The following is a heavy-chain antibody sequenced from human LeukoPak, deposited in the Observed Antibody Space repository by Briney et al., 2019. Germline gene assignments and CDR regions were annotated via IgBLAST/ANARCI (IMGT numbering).Heavy chain of an antibody. CDR3: AKDLRYSSSWYFDY. CDR2: ISSSSRSK. Sequence: GGSLRLSCAASGFTFSSYSMNWVRQAPGKGLEWVSSISSSSRSKYYADSVKGRFTISRDNSKNTLYLQMNSLRAEDTAVYYCAKDLRYSSSWYFDYWGQGTLVTVSS. CDR1: GFTFSSYS. D-gene: IGHD6-13*01. J-gene: IGHJ4*02. V-gene: IGHV3-21*01.